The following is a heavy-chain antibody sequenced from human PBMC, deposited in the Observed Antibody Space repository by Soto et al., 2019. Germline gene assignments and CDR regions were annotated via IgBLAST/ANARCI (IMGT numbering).Heavy chain of an antibody. V-gene: IGHV1-2*02. CDR3: GSSPSRTLFGVNIIWHLDF. Sequence: SVKVSCKASGYRFTFYYIHWVRQAPGQGLEWMGWINPNSGATNYAQKVQGRVTMTRDTAISSAYMELSRLRSDDTAVDDCGSSPSRTLFGVNIIWHLDFWGKGNMVTVSS. CDR1: GYRFTFYY. CDR2: INPNSGAT. D-gene: IGHD3-3*01. J-gene: IGHJ4*02.